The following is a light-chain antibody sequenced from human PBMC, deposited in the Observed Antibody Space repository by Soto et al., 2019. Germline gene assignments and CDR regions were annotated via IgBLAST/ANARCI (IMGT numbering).Light chain of an antibody. V-gene: IGKV3-20*01. CDR2: GAS. J-gene: IGKJ5*01. Sequence: EIVLTQSPGTLSLSPGERATLSCRASQSVSSNLLAWYQQRPGQAPRLLIYGASSRATGIPDRFSGSGSETAFTLTISRLAPEDFAVYYCQQYGSSPITFGQGTRLEIK. CDR3: QQYGSSPIT. CDR1: QSVSSNL.